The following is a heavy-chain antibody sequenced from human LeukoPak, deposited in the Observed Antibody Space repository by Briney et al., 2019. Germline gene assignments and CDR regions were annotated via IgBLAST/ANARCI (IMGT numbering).Heavy chain of an antibody. J-gene: IGHJ3*02. Sequence: GGSLRLSCAASGFTFDSYAMSWVRQAPGKGLEWVSFITYDANLITYGDSVRGRFTISRDNARHSVYLQMNSLRAEDTAVYYCARDLSPSERAFDIWGQGTLVTVSS. CDR3: ARDLSPSERAFDI. CDR1: GFTFDSYA. V-gene: IGHV3-21*01. CDR2: ITYDANLI. D-gene: IGHD1-26*01.